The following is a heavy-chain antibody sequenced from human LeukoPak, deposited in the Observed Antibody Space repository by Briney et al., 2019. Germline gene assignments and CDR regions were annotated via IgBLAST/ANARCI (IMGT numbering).Heavy chain of an antibody. V-gene: IGHV3-11*03. J-gene: IGHJ4*02. Sequence: GGSLRLSCAASGFTFSDYYMSWIRQAPGKGLEWVSYISSSSSYTNYADSVKGRLTTSRDNAKNSLYLQMNSLRAEDTAVYYCARRSWFGEYYFDYWGQGTLVTVSS. CDR3: ARRSWFGEYYFDY. CDR1: GFTFSDYY. D-gene: IGHD3-10*01. CDR2: ISSSSSYT.